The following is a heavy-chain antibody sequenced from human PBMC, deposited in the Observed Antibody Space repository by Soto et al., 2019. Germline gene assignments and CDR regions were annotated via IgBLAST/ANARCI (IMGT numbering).Heavy chain of an antibody. J-gene: IGHJ4*02. V-gene: IGHV1-46*03. Sequence: QVQLVQSGAEVKKPGALVKVSCKASGYTLTSYYIHWVRQAPGQGLEWMGIINPSGGSTNYAQNFQGRVTITRDTSTSTVYMDLSSLRSEDTAVYYCARGLASGDYWGQGTLVTVSS. CDR3: ARGLASGDY. CDR2: INPSGGST. CDR1: GYTLTSYY.